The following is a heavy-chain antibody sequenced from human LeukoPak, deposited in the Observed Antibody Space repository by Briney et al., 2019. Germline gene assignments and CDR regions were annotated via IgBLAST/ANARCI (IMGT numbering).Heavy chain of an antibody. CDR1: GFTFSSYW. V-gene: IGHV3-74*01. J-gene: IGHJ4*02. CDR3: AREGLVGAEDY. D-gene: IGHD1-26*01. Sequence: GGSLRLSCAVSGFTFSSYWMHWVRQAPGKWLVWVTRINRDGSSTSYADSVTGRFTISRDNAKNTLYLQMNSLRAEDTAVYYCAREGLVGAEDYWGQGTLVTVSS. CDR2: INRDGSST.